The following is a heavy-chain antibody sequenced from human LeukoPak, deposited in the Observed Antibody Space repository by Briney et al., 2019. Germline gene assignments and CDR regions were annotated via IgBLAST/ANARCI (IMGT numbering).Heavy chain of an antibody. D-gene: IGHD6-13*01. CDR2: ICPGDSDT. CDR1: GYSFTSYW. J-gene: IGHJ6*03. Sequence: GESLQISCEGSGYSFTSYWIGWVRQLPGKGLEWMGIICPGDSDTRYSPSFQGQVTISADKSISTAYLQWSSLKAADTAMYYCVRVSSSWFSPYYYYMDVWGKGTTVTVSS. CDR3: VRVSSSWFSPYYYYMDV. V-gene: IGHV5-51*01.